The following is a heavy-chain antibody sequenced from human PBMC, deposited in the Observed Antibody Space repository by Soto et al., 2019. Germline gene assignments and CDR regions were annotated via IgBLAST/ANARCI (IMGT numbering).Heavy chain of an antibody. CDR2: ISSSSSYI. CDR1: GLTFSSYS. D-gene: IGHD2-2*01. V-gene: IGHV3-21*01. CDR3: ARASSAQLLSVSYWFDP. Sequence: PGGSLRLSCAASGLTFSSYSMNCVRQAPGKGLEWVSSISSSSSYIYYADSVKGRFTISRDNAKNSLYLQMNSLRAEDTAVYYCARASSAQLLSVSYWFDPWGQGTLVTVSS. J-gene: IGHJ5*02.